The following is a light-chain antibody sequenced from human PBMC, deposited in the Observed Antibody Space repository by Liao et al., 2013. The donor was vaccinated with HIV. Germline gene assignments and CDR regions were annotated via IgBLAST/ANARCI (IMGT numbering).Light chain of an antibody. CDR1: KVGQKI. J-gene: IGLJ1*01. Sequence: SHELTQPPSVSVSPGQTATITCSGEKVGQKIVSWYQVKPGQPPAAVIYLNGQRPSGIPERFSGYNSGSIAALTISGTQAVDEADYYCQVWDFSTSFVFGTGTKVTV. CDR2: LNG. V-gene: IGLV3-1*01. CDR3: QVWDFSTSFV.